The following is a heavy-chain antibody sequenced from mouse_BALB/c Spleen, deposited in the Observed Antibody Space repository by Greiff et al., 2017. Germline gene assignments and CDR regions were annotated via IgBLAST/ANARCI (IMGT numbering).Heavy chain of an antibody. CDR2: ISSGGSYT. Sequence: EVHLVESGGDLVKPGGSLKLSCAASGFTFSSYGMSWVRQTPDKRLEWVATISSGGSYTYYPDSVKGRFTISRDNAKNTLYLQMSSLKSEDTAMYYCARSYGNYDYYFDYWGQGTTLTVSS. D-gene: IGHD2-1*01. CDR3: ARSYGNYDYYFDY. CDR1: GFTFSSYG. V-gene: IGHV5-6*01. J-gene: IGHJ2*01.